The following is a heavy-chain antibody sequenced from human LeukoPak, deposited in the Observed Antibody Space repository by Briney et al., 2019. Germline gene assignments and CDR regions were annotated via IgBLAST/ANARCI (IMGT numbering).Heavy chain of an antibody. CDR3: ARDAYNSDAFDI. Sequence: PSETLSLTCTVSGGSISSGSYYWSWIRQPAGKGLEWIGRIYTSGSTNYNPSLKSRVTISVDTSKNQFSLRLSSVTAADTAVYYCARDAYNSDAFDIWGQGTMVTDSS. J-gene: IGHJ3*02. CDR2: IYTSGST. V-gene: IGHV4-61*02. CDR1: GGSISSGSYY. D-gene: IGHD5-24*01.